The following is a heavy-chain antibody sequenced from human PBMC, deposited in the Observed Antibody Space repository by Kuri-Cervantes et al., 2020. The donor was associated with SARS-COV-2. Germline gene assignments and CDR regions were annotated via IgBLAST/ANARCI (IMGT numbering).Heavy chain of an antibody. CDR1: GFTFSSYW. CDR3: ATDSSSGWFSY. Sequence: LSLTCAASGFTFSSYWMSWVRQAPGKGLEWVANIKQDGSEKYYVDSVKGRFTISRDNAKNSLYLQMNSLRAEDTAVYYCATDSSSGWFSYWGQGTLVPVPS. D-gene: IGHD6-19*01. V-gene: IGHV3-7*01. CDR2: IKQDGSEK. J-gene: IGHJ4*02.